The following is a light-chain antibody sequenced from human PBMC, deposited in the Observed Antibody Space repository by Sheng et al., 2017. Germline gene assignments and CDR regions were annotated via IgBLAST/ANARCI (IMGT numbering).Light chain of an antibody. CDR2: DVT. Sequence: QSALTQPASVSGSPGQSITISCTGSSSDVGGHNYVSWYQQYPGKVPKLLIYDVTNRPSGVSNRFSGSKSGNTASLTVSGLQAEDEADYYCNSYTSSTTWVFGGGTKLTVL. CDR3: NSYTSSTTWV. CDR1: SSDVGGHNY. V-gene: IGLV2-14*01. J-gene: IGLJ3*02.